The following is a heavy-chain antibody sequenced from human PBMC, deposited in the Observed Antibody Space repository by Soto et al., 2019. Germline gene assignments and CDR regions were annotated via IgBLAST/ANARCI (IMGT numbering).Heavy chain of an antibody. CDR2: ISGSGDST. CDR1: GFTFTSYA. Sequence: EVQLLQSGGGLVQPGGSLRLSCAASGFTFTSYAMSWVRQAPGKGLEWVSAISGSGDSTYFADSVKGRFTFYRATSKNTLYLQMNNLRAEDTAVYYCARRGGGSYPADAFDIWGQGTMVTVCS. J-gene: IGHJ3*02. CDR3: ARRGGGSYPADAFDI. V-gene: IGHV3-23*01. D-gene: IGHD1-26*01.